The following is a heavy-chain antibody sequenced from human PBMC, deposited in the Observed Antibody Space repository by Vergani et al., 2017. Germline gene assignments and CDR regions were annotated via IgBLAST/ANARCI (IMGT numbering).Heavy chain of an antibody. CDR2: IWYDGSNK. CDR1: GFTFSSYG. Sequence: QVQLVESGGGVVQPGRSLRLFCAASGFTFSSYGLHWVRQAPGKGLEWVAVIWYDGSNKYYTDSVKGRFTISRDNSKNTLYLEMNSLRAEDTAVYYCARDRLSAFDYWGQGTLVTVSS. J-gene: IGHJ4*02. CDR3: ARDRLSAFDY. V-gene: IGHV3-33*01.